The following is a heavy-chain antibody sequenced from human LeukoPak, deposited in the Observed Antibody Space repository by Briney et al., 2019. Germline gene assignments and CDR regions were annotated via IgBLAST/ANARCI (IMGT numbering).Heavy chain of an antibody. J-gene: IGHJ4*02. V-gene: IGHV3-23*01. CDR1: GFTFSSYG. CDR3: AKLGVDYYFDY. CDR2: IGGRDGST. Sequence: GGSLRLSCAASGFTFSSYGMSWVRQAPGKGLEWVSAIGGRDGSTYYADSVKGRFTISRDNSKNTLYLQMNSLRAEDTAVYYCAKLGVDYYFDYWGQGTLVTVSS. D-gene: IGHD2-21*02.